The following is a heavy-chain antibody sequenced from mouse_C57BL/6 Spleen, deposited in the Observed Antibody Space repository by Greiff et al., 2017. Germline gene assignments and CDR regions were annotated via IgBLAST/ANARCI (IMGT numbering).Heavy chain of an antibody. D-gene: IGHD4-1*01. CDR3: ARRPGGRYFDY. J-gene: IGHJ2*01. V-gene: IGHV1-61*01. Sequence: QVQLKQPGAELVRPGSSVKLSCKASGYTFTSYWMDWVKQRPGQGLEWIGNIYPSDSETHYNQKFKDKATLTVDKSSSTAYMQLSSLTSEDSAVYYCARRPGGRYFDYWGQGTTLTVSS. CDR1: GYTFTSYW. CDR2: IYPSDSET.